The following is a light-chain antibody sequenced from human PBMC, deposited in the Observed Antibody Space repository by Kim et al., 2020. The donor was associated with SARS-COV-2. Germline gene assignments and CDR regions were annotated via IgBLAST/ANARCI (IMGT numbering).Light chain of an antibody. CDR2: AAS. V-gene: IGKV1-27*01. J-gene: IGKJ4*01. CDR1: QGISND. Sequence: ATGGDRVNITCRASQGISNDVAWYQQKPGKVPKVLIYAASVLQSGVQSRFSGSGYGTDFTLTISSLQPEDVANYYCQKYNSAPLTFGGETKVDIK. CDR3: QKYNSAPLT.